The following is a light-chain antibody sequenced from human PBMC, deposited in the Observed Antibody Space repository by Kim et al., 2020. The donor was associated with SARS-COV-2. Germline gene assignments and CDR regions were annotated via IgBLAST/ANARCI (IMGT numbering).Light chain of an antibody. CDR1: QAIREN. J-gene: IGKJ4*01. Sequence: SPGERVTLSCRASQAIRENFLAWYQQKPGQAPRLLIYGISTRATGVPARFSGSGSGTEFTLTISSLQSEDFAVYYCQQHSDWPLTFGGGTKVDIK. CDR3: QQHSDWPLT. CDR2: GIS. V-gene: IGKV3-15*01.